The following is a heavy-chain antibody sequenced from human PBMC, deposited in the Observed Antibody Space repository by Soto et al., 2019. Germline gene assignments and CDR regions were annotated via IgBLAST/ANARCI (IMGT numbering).Heavy chain of an antibody. V-gene: IGHV3-9*01. CDR3: AKGGPIAFCGGGRCYFDS. D-gene: IGHD2-21*01. Sequence: EVQLVDSGGGLVQPGRSLRLSCAASGFTFDDYAMHWVRRGPGKGLEWVSSISWNGKTTGFADSVKGRLTISRDNAKKSLYRQMNSLRREDTALYDCAKGGPIAFCGGGRCYFDSWGQGTLVTVSS. CDR2: ISWNGKTT. J-gene: IGHJ4*02. CDR1: GFTFDDYA.